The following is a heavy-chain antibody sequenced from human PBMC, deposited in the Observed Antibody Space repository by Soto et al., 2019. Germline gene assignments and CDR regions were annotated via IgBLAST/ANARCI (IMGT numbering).Heavy chain of an antibody. D-gene: IGHD2-15*01. CDR2: IYHSGST. CDR1: GASINDYF. V-gene: IGHV4-59*08. CDR3: VRHHGWWLPQA. Sequence: PSETLSLTCAVSGASINDYFWSWVRQPPGKGLEWIGYIYHSGSTNYNPSLKSRVTIATDTSKSQFSLNLSSVTAADTAVYFCVRHHGWWLPQAWGQGILVT. J-gene: IGHJ5*02.